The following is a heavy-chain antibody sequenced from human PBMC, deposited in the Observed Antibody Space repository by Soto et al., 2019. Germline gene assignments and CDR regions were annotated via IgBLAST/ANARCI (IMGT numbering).Heavy chain of an antibody. V-gene: IGHV1-69*06. CDR1: GGTFSSYA. CDR2: IIPIFGTA. D-gene: IGHD4-17*01. CDR3: ARGFGDYVRAYYYGMDV. Sequence: QVQLVQSGAEVKKPGSSVKVSCKASGGTFSSYAISWVRQAPGQGLEWMGGIIPIFGTANYAQKFQGRVTITADKSTSTAYMELSSLRSEDTAVYYCARGFGDYVRAYYYGMDVWRQGPTVTVSS. J-gene: IGHJ6*02.